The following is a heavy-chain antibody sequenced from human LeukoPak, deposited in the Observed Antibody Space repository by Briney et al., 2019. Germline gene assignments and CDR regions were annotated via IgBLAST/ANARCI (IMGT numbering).Heavy chain of an antibody. J-gene: IGHJ4*02. CDR2: ISSISSYI. CDR1: GFTFSSYS. V-gene: IGHV3-21*01. CDR3: ARGYRYCSNTSCPLLGNLNDY. Sequence: PWGSLRLSCAASGFTFSSYSMNWVRQAPGKGLEWVSSISSISSYIYYADSLKGRFTISRDNAKNSLYLQMNSLRAEDTAVYYCARGYRYCSNTSCPLLGNLNDYWGQGTLVTVSS. D-gene: IGHD2-2*01.